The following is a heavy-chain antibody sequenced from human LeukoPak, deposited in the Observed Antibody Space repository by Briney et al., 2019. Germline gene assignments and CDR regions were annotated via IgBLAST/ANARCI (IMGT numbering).Heavy chain of an antibody. CDR2: IYYSGST. CDR3: ARRVAYYGSGSHHDY. D-gene: IGHD3-10*01. CDR1: GGSISSSSYY. V-gene: IGHV4-39*07. Sequence: SETLSLTCTVSGGSISSSSYYWGGIRQPPGKGLEWIGRIYYSGSTYYNPSLKSRVTISVDTSKNQFSLKLSSVTAADTAVYYCARRVAYYGSGSHHDYWGQGTLVTVSS. J-gene: IGHJ4*02.